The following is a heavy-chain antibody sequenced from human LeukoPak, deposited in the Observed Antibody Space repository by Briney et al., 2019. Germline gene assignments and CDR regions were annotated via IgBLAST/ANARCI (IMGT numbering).Heavy chain of an antibody. D-gene: IGHD3-10*01. CDR1: GFTFSSYE. V-gene: IGHV3-48*03. CDR2: ISSSGSTI. CDR3: ARDFYGSGSYPYYYGMDV. J-gene: IGHJ6*02. Sequence: QPGGSLRLSCAASGFTFSSYEMNWVRQAPGKGLEWVSYISSSGSTIYYADSVKGRFTISRDNAKNSLYLQMNSLRAEDTAVYYCARDFYGSGSYPYYYGMDVWGQGTTVTVSS.